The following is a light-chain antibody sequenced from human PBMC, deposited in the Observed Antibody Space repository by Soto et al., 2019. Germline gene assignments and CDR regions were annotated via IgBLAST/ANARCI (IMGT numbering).Light chain of an antibody. J-gene: IGKJ5*01. CDR3: QQYGKLPIT. Sequence: EVVLTQSPGTLSLSPGERATLSCRASQSVTSSYVTWYQQKTGQAPRLLSYGASTRAAGIPDRVSGSGSGTDVTLTISSLEPEDFAVYYCQQYGKLPITFGQGTRLEIK. CDR2: GAS. V-gene: IGKV3-20*01. CDR1: QSVTSSY.